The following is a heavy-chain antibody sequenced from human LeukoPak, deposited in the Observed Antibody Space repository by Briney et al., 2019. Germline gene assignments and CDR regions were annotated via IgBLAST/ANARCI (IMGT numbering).Heavy chain of an antibody. Sequence: SETLSLTCTVSGGSISSGDYYWSWIRQPPGKGLEWIGYIYYSGSTYYNPSLKSRVTISVDTSKNQFSLNLSSVTAADTAVYYCARDGNWGFGWFDPWGQGTLVTVSS. CDR3: ARDGNWGFGWFDP. J-gene: IGHJ5*02. V-gene: IGHV4-30-4*08. CDR1: GGSISSGDYY. CDR2: IYYSGST. D-gene: IGHD7-27*01.